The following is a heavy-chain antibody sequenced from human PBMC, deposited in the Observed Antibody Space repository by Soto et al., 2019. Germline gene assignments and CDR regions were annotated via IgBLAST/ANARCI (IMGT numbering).Heavy chain of an antibody. CDR3: ARGQRGYYDSSGYYHEYFQH. J-gene: IGHJ1*01. CDR1: GFTVSSNY. CDR2: IYSGGST. D-gene: IGHD3-22*01. V-gene: IGHV3-53*01. Sequence: GGSLRLSCAASGFTVSSNYMSWVRQAPRKGLEWVSVIYSGGSTYYADSVKGRFTISRDNSKNTLYLQMNSLRAEDTAVYYCARGQRGYYDSSGYYHEYFQHWGQGTLVSVSS.